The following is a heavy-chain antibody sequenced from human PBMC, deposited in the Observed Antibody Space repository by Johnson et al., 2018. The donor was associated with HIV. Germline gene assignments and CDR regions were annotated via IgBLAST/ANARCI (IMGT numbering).Heavy chain of an antibody. Sequence: VQLVESGGGLVKPGGSLRLSCVASGFTHSAYWMSWVRQAPGKGLEWLGRIKSETDGGTTDYAAPVKDRFTISRDDSKNTLYMQMNSLEVADAAVYYCATTDIVGAFDIWGQGTMVTVSS. J-gene: IGHJ3*02. CDR1: GFTHSAYW. CDR2: IKSETDGGTT. V-gene: IGHV3-15*01. CDR3: ATTDIVGAFDI. D-gene: IGHD2-15*01.